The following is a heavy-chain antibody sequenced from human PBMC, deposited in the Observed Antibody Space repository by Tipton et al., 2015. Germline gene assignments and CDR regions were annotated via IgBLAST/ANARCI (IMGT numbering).Heavy chain of an antibody. J-gene: IGHJ5*02. Sequence: GLVKPSQTLSLTCAISGDSVSSNTAAWHWIRQSPSRGLEWLERTYYRSNWNNDYAVSVKSRITITPDTSKNQFTLHLNSVTPDDTAMYYCARGAQHSTWSWGQGTLVTVSS. D-gene: IGHD6-13*01. CDR1: GDSVSSNTAA. CDR2: TYYRSNWNN. CDR3: ARGAQHSTWS. V-gene: IGHV6-1*01.